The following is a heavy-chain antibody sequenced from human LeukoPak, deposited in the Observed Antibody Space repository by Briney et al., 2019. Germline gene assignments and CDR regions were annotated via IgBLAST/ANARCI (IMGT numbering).Heavy chain of an antibody. CDR3: ARVPWGSGYFDY. CDR1: GGSFSDYY. V-gene: IGHV4-34*01. Sequence: SETLSLTCAVYGGSFSDYYWSWIRQPPGKGLEWIGEINHSGRTTYNPSLKSRVTMSVDRSKNQFSLKLNSVTAADTAVYYCARVPWGSGYFDYWGQGTLVPSPQ. CDR2: INHSGRT. D-gene: IGHD7-27*01. J-gene: IGHJ4*02.